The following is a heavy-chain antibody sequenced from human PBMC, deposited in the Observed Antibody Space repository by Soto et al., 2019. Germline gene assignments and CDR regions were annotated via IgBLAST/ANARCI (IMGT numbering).Heavy chain of an antibody. CDR3: ARAIRRGGGFDY. V-gene: IGHV4-59*01. Sequence: QVQLQESGPGLVKPSETLSLTCTVSGGSISSYYWSWIRQPPGKGLEWIGYIYHRGTTNYSPSLKSRVTTSADMSKNQFSLKLSSVTAADTAVYYCARAIRRGGGFDYWGQGTLVTVSS. CDR2: IYHRGTT. CDR1: GGSISSYY. J-gene: IGHJ4*02. D-gene: IGHD3-10*01.